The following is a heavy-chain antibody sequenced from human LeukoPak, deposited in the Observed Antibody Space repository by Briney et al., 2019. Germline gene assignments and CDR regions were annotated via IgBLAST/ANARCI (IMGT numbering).Heavy chain of an antibody. CDR3: ATISRGYSYGHDAFDI. CDR1: GYTFTSYA. V-gene: IGHV1-3*01. CDR2: INAGNGNT. Sequence: GASVKVSCKASGYTFTSYAMHWVRQAPGQRLEWMGRINAGNGNTKYSQKFQGRVTITRDTSASTAYMELSSLRSEDTAVYYCATISRGYSYGHDAFDIWGQGTMVTVSS. J-gene: IGHJ3*02. D-gene: IGHD5-18*01.